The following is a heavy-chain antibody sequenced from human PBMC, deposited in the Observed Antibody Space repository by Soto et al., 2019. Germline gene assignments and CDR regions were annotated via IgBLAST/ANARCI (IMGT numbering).Heavy chain of an antibody. CDR1: GGTFSSYT. D-gene: IGHD1-1*01. CDR2: IIPILGIA. Sequence: SVKVSCKASGGTFSSYTISWVRQAPGQGLEWMGRIIPILGIANYAQKFQGRVTITADKSTSTAYMELSSLRSEDTAVYYCAREGGYNKFYYALDVWGQGTPVTVSS. J-gene: IGHJ6*02. V-gene: IGHV1-69*04. CDR3: AREGGYNKFYYALDV.